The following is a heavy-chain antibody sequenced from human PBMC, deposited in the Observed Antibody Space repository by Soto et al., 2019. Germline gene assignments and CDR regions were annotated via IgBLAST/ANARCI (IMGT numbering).Heavy chain of an antibody. CDR1: GYTFTSYG. Sequence: QVQLVQSGAEVKKPGASVKVSCKASGYTFTSYGISWVRQAPGQGLEWMGWISAYNGNTNYAQKLQSRVTMTTATPTSKAYMELRSLRSDAAAVYYCAIDRGAYGLDVWGQGTMVTVSS. CDR2: ISAYNGNT. J-gene: IGHJ6*02. CDR3: AIDRGAYGLDV. V-gene: IGHV1-18*01.